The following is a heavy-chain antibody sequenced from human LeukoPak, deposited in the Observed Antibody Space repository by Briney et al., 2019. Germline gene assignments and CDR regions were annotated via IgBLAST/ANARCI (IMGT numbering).Heavy chain of an antibody. CDR2: LIPIYGSP. CDR3: AGFFYDNSGDAFDI. CDR1: GGGFTFSSHA. Sequence: SVKVSCKASGGGFTFSSHAISWVRQAPGQGLEWMGGLIPIYGSPNYAQKFQGRLTITSDESTRTVCMELSSLRPEDSAVHYCAGFFYDNSGDAFDIWGQGTMVTVSS. J-gene: IGHJ3*02. V-gene: IGHV1-69*01. D-gene: IGHD3-22*01.